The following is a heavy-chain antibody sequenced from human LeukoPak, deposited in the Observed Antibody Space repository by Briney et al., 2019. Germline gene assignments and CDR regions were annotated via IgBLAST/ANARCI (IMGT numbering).Heavy chain of an antibody. CDR2: ISAYNGNT. Sequence: ASVKLSCKAPGYTFTRSRSSWVHQAPGQGLEWMGWISAYNGNTNYAQKLQGRVTMTTDTSTSTAYMELRSLRSDDTAVYYCARDRTTGEFDYWGQGTLVTVSS. CDR3: ARDRTTGEFDY. CDR1: GYTFTRSR. D-gene: IGHD4-17*01. V-gene: IGHV1-18*01. J-gene: IGHJ4*02.